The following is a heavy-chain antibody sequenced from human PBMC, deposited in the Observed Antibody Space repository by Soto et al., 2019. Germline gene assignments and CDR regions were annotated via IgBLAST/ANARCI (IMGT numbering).Heavy chain of an antibody. Sequence: ASVKVSCKASGYTFTSYDINWVRQATGQGLEWMGWMNPNSGNTGYAQKFQGRVTMTRNTSISTAYMELSSLRSEDTAVYYCARVYYDFWSGYYRSYYYGMDVWGQGTTVTVSS. D-gene: IGHD3-3*01. CDR1: GYTFTSYD. CDR3: ARVYYDFWSGYYRSYYYGMDV. J-gene: IGHJ6*02. V-gene: IGHV1-8*01. CDR2: MNPNSGNT.